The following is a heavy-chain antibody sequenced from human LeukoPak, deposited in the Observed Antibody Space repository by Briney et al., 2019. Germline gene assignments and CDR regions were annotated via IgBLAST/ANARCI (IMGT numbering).Heavy chain of an antibody. CDR1: VGSVRSGSYY. CDR2: MYYCGRN. D-gene: IGHD5-12*01. J-gene: IGHJ4*02. V-gene: IGHV4-61*01. CDR3: AREDDDSGDGFDY. Sequence: SETLSLTCTVCVGSVRSGSYYWSWIRQPPGKGLGWIGYMYYCGRNNYHPSLKSRVTISVDTSKNQFSLKLSSVPAADTAVYYCAREDDDSGDGFDYWGQGTLVTVSS.